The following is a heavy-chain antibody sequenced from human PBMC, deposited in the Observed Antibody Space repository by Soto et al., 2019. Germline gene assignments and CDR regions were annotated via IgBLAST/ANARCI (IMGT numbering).Heavy chain of an antibody. Sequence: GESLKISCKGSGYSFTSYWIGWVRQMPGKGLEWMGIIYPGDSDTRYSPSFQGQVTISADKSISTAYLQWSSLKASDTAMYYCARQNIFSDCSGRDYCYVMDVWGQGTTVTVSS. J-gene: IGHJ6*02. D-gene: IGHD3-10*02. CDR2: IYPGDSDT. CDR3: ARQNIFSDCSGRDYCYVMDV. CDR1: GYSFTSYW. V-gene: IGHV5-51*01.